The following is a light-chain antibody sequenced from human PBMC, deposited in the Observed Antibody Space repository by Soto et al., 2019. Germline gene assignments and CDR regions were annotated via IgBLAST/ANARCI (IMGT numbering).Light chain of an antibody. CDR3: QQYESHPEA. J-gene: IGKJ1*01. CDR2: DGT. CDR1: QSVGSW. V-gene: IGKV1-5*01. Sequence: DIQLTQSPSTLSASVGDRVSITCWASQSVGSWLAWHQKKPGKATKLLIFDGTYLESGVPSSFSGSGSGTEFTLTINGLQPEDSATYYCQQYESHPEAFGQGTKVEVK.